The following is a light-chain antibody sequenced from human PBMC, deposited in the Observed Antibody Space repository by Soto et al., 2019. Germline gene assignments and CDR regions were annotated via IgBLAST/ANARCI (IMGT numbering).Light chain of an antibody. Sequence: DIQLTQSTSFLSASVGDRVTITCRASQDISSYLAWYQQKPGKAPKLLIYAASTLQSGVPSSFSGSGSGTEFTLTISSLQPEDFATYYCQQLNSYPLTFGGGTKVEIK. V-gene: IGKV1-9*01. CDR2: AAS. CDR3: QQLNSYPLT. J-gene: IGKJ4*01. CDR1: QDISSY.